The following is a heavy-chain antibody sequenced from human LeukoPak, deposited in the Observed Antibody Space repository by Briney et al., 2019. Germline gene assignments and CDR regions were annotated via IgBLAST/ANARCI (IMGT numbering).Heavy chain of an antibody. J-gene: IGHJ4*02. CDR2: INPNSGGT. V-gene: IGHV1-2*02. Sequence: ASVKVSCKASGYTFTSYYMHWVRQAPGQGLEWMGWINPNSGGTNYAQKFQGRVTMTRDTSISTAYMELSSLRSEDTAVYYCARDRYSYGGDFDYWGQGTLVTVSS. CDR3: ARDRYSYGGDFDY. D-gene: IGHD5-18*01. CDR1: GYTFTSYY.